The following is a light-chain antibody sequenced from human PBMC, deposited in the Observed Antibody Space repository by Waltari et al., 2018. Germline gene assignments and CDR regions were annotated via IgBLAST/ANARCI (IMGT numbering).Light chain of an antibody. CDR3: NSYAGSNNFPFV. CDR2: DVS. V-gene: IGLV2-8*01. J-gene: IGLJ1*01. CDR1: SSDVGGYNY. Sequence: QSALTQPPSASGSPGQSVTISCTGTSSDVGGYNYVSWYQQHPGKAPKLMLYDVSKRPSGAPDRFSGSKSGNTASLTVSGLQAEDEADYYCNSYAGSNNFPFVLGTGTKVTVL.